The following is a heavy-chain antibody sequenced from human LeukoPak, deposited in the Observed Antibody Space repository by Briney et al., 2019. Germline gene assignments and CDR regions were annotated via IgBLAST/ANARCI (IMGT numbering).Heavy chain of an antibody. J-gene: IGHJ5*02. Sequence: PSETLSLTCAVYGGSFSGYYWSWIRQPPGKGLEWIGEINHSGSTNYNPSLKSRVTISVDTSKNQFSLKLSSVTAADTAVYYCARHSVDSSGANWFDPWGQGTLVTVSS. CDR2: INHSGST. CDR3: ARHSVDSSGANWFDP. CDR1: GGSFSGYY. D-gene: IGHD3-22*01. V-gene: IGHV4-34*01.